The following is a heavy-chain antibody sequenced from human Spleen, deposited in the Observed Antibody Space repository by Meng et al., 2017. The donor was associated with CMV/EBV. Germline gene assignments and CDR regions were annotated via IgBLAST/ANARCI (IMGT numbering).Heavy chain of an antibody. CDR2: ISGSGGST. CDR1: GFTLSSYA. V-gene: IGHV3-23*01. D-gene: IGHD1-26*01. CDR3: AKDRGLQGPPPYYYYYGMDV. Sequence: GESLKISCAASGFTLSSYAMSWVRQAPGKGLEWVSAISGSGGSTYYADSVKGRFTISRDNSKNTLYLQMNSLRAEDTAVYYCAKDRGLQGPPPYYYYYGMDVWGQGTTVTVSS. J-gene: IGHJ6*02.